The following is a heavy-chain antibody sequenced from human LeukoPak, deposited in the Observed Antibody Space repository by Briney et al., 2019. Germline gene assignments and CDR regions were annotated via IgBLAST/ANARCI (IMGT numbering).Heavy chain of an antibody. D-gene: IGHD6-6*01. Sequence: PSETLSLTCTVSGGSISSGGYYWSWIRQHPGKGLEGIGYIYYSGSTYYNPSLKSRVTISVDTSKNQFSLKLSSVTAADTAVYYCARVGLAARIDYWGQGTLVTVSS. CDR2: IYYSGST. V-gene: IGHV4-31*03. J-gene: IGHJ4*02. CDR3: ARVGLAARIDY. CDR1: GGSISSGGYY.